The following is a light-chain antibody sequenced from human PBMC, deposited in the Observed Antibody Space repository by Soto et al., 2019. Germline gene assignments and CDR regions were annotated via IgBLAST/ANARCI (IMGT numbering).Light chain of an antibody. V-gene: IGKV3-20*01. J-gene: IGKJ5*01. CDR2: AAS. CDR3: QQYGRT. CDR1: QSISTNH. Sequence: EVVLTQSPGTLSLSPGERATLSCRASQSISTNHLASYQQKPGQAPKLLIYAASSMLTAIPDMFSGSGCCTDFPLTISTMEPEDFALYSCQQYGRTFVEGTRLEIK.